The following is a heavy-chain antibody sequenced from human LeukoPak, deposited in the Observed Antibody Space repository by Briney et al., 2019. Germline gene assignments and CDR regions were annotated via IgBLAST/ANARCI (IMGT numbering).Heavy chain of an antibody. CDR3: ARQGLYSLRFYDGVDV. Sequence: GESPKISCKGPGYSFTNYWIGCVRQMAGKGLEWMGIIYPGDSDTRYSPSFQGQVTISADKSISTAYLQWSSRTAADSAMYYCARQGLYSLRFYDGVDVWGQGTTVTVSS. CDR1: GYSFTNYW. J-gene: IGHJ6*02. V-gene: IGHV5-51*01. CDR2: IYPGDSDT. D-gene: IGHD2-21*01.